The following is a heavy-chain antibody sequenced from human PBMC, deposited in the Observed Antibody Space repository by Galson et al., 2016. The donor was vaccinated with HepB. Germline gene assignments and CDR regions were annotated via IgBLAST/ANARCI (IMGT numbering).Heavy chain of an antibody. CDR2: ISSSSSYI. Sequence: SLRLSCAASGFTFSHYWMYWVRQAPGKGLEWVSFISSSSSYIYYADSVKGRFTISRDNAKNSLYLQMNSLRAEDTAVYYCARDFLGIVGRYFDLWGRGTLVTVSS. CDR3: ARDFLGIVGRYFDL. CDR1: GFTFSHYW. V-gene: IGHV3-21*01. D-gene: IGHD7-27*01. J-gene: IGHJ2*01.